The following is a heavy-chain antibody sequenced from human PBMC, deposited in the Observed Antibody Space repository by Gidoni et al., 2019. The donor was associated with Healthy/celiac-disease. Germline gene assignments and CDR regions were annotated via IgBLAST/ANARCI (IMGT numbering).Heavy chain of an antibody. Sequence: QVQLVESGGGLVKPGGSLRLSCAASGFTFSDYYMSWIRQAPGKGLEWVSYISSSSSYTNYADSVKGRFTISRDNAKNSLYLQMNSLRAEDTAVYYCARGIAAAARGKEYFDYWGQGTLVTVSS. CDR3: ARGIAAAARGKEYFDY. CDR1: GFTFSDYY. V-gene: IGHV3-11*05. D-gene: IGHD6-13*01. CDR2: ISSSSSYT. J-gene: IGHJ4*02.